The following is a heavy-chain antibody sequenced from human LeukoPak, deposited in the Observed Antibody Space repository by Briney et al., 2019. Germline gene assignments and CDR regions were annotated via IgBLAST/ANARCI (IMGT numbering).Heavy chain of an antibody. V-gene: IGHV3-21*01. D-gene: IGHD3-3*01. J-gene: IGHJ4*02. CDR3: ARDFWSGYYFSGIFDY. Sequence: PGGSLRLSCAASGFTFSSYGMHWVRQAPGKGLEWVSSISSSSSYIYYADSVKGRFTISRDNAKNSLYLQMNSLRAEDTAVYYCARDFWSGYYFSGIFDYWGQGTLVTVSS. CDR2: ISSSSSYI. CDR1: GFTFSSYG.